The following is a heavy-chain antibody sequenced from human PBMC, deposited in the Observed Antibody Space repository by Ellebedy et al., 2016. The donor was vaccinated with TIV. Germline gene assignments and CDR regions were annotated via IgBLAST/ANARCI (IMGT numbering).Heavy chain of an antibody. CDR3: ASCPKGYYYDTSGYYFTQ. D-gene: IGHD3-22*01. V-gene: IGHV4-59*01. Sequence: MPSETLSLTCTVSGGSIRSYYWTWIRQPPGKGLEWIGYSYYTGSTNYNPSLKSRVTISVDTSKNQFSLKLSSVTAADTAMYYCASCPKGYYYDTSGYYFTQWGQGTLVTVSS. CDR1: GGSIRSYY. CDR2: SYYTGST. J-gene: IGHJ4*02.